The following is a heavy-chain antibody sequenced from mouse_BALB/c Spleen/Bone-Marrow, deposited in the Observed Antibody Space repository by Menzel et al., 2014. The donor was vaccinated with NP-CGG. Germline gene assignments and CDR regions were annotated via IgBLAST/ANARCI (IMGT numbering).Heavy chain of an antibody. J-gene: IGHJ3*01. CDR3: ARDYGNYVRFAY. D-gene: IGHD2-1*01. CDR2: IRNKANGYTT. V-gene: IGHV7-3*02. Sequence: EVTLVESGGGLVQPGGSLRLSCATSGFTFTAYYMSWVRQPPGKALEWLGFIRNKANGYTTEYSASVKGRFTISRDNSQSILYLQMNTLRAEDSATYYCARDYGNYVRFAYWGQGTLVTVSA. CDR1: GFTFTAYY.